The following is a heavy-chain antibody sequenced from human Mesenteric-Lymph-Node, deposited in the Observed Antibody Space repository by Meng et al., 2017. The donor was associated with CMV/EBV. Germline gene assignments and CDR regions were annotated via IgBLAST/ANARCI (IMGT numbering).Heavy chain of an antibody. J-gene: IGHJ4*02. CDR2: ISGSGGSA. Sequence: SCAASGFTFSSYAMGWVRQAPGKGLEWVSVISGSGGSAYYADSVKGRFTISRDNSKNTLYLQMNSLRAEDTAVYYCAKGRGWRAPYDYWGQGTLVTAPQ. V-gene: IGHV3-23*01. D-gene: IGHD6-19*01. CDR1: GFTFSSYA. CDR3: AKGRGWRAPYDY.